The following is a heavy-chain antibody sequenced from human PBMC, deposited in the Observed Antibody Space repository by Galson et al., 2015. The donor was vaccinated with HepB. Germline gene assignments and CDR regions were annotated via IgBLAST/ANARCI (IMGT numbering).Heavy chain of an antibody. D-gene: IGHD2-15*01. J-gene: IGHJ4*02. CDR3: AKDRYCGGGTCYFSYFDS. V-gene: IGHV3-23*01. CDR2: VSGGGGST. CDR1: GFTFRTYA. Sequence: SLRLSCAASGFTFRTYAMTWVRQAPGKGLEWVSAVSGGGGSTYYAASVRGRFTISRDNSKNTVYLQMTSLRAEDTALYYCAKDRYCGGGTCYFSYFDSWGQGTRVTVSS.